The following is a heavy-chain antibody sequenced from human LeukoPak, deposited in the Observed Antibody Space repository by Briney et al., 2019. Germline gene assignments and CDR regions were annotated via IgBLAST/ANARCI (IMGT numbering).Heavy chain of an antibody. D-gene: IGHD6-13*01. Sequence: GVSLKISCKGSGYSFTSYWIGWVRQMPGKGLEWMGIIYPGGSDTRYSPSFQGQVTISADKSISTAYLQWSSLKASDTAMYYCASRYSSSWGPRDAFDIWGQGTMVTVSS. J-gene: IGHJ3*02. CDR1: GYSFTSYW. CDR2: IYPGGSDT. CDR3: ASRYSSSWGPRDAFDI. V-gene: IGHV5-51*01.